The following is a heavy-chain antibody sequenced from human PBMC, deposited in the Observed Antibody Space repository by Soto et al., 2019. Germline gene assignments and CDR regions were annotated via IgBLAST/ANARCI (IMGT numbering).Heavy chain of an antibody. Sequence: GGSLRLSCAASGFTFSSYWMSWVRQAPGKGLEWVANIKQDGSEKYYVDSVKGRFTISRDNAKNSLYVQMNSLRAEDTAVYYCARDCSSTSCYDSLYISHYYYYYMDVWGKGTTVTVSS. CDR1: GFTFSSYW. CDR2: IKQDGSEK. V-gene: IGHV3-7*01. CDR3: ARDCSSTSCYDSLYISHYYYYYMDV. D-gene: IGHD2-2*01. J-gene: IGHJ6*03.